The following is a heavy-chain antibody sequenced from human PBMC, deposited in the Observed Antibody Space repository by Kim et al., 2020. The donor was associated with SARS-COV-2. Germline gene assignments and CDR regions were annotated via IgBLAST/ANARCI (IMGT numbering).Heavy chain of an antibody. Sequence: ADSVKGRFTISRDNSKSSLFLEMHNLRTEDTALYFCAKDFSSDILTGSLDHWGQGTLVTVSS. D-gene: IGHD3-9*01. CDR3: AKDFSSDILTGSLDH. V-gene: IGHV3-43*01. J-gene: IGHJ4*02.